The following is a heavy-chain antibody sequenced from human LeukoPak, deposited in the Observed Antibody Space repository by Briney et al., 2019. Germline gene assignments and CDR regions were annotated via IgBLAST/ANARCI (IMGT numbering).Heavy chain of an antibody. CDR3: ARTQYCGGDCYSYNWFDP. CDR1: GGSISSSNW. V-gene: IGHV4-4*02. CDR2: IYHSGST. J-gene: IGHJ5*02. D-gene: IGHD2-21*02. Sequence: SETLSLTCAVSGGSISSSNWWSWVRQPPGKGLEWIGEIYHSGSTNYNPSLKSRVTISVDKSKNQFSLKLSSVTAADTAVYYCARTQYCGGDCYSYNWFDPWGQGTLVTVSS.